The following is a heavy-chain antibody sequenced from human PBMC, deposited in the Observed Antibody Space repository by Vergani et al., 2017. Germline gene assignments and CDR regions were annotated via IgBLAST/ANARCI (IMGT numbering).Heavy chain of an antibody. CDR2: INPSGGST. Sequence: QVQLVQSGAEVKKPGASVKVSCQASGYTFTSYYMHWVRQAPGQGLEWMGIINPSGGSTRYAQKVQGRGTMTRDTFTSTVYMELSSLRSEDTAVYYCTRGWYYGSIAYWAYWGQGTLVTVSS. D-gene: IGHD3-22*01. CDR3: TRGWYYGSIAYWAY. V-gene: IGHV1-46*03. J-gene: IGHJ4*02. CDR1: GYTFTSYY.